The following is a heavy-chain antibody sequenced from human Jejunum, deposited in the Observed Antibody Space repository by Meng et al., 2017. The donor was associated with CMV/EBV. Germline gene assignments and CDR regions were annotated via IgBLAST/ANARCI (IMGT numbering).Heavy chain of an antibody. CDR3: ACRDYYYYSMNV. D-gene: IGHD2-21*01. CDR1: GGSIYTENYY. CDR2: IYYSGST. Sequence: VSGGSIYTENYYWAWIRQPPGKTLEWIGSIYYSGSTNYDPSLKSRVAISADTSKNQFSLKLNSVTAADTAVYYCACRDYYYYSMNVWGQGTTVTVSS. J-gene: IGHJ6*02. V-gene: IGHV4-39*07.